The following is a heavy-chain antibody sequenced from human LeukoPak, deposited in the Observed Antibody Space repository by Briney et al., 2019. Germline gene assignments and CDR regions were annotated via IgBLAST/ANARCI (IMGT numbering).Heavy chain of an antibody. CDR1: GGSISSYY. CDR2: IYYSGST. V-gene: IGHV4-39*01. J-gene: IGHJ4*02. D-gene: IGHD1-26*01. CDR3: ARLGGATPLDY. Sequence: SETLSLTCTVSGGSISSYYWGWIRQPPGKGLEWIGSIYYSGSTYYNPSLKSRVTISVDTSRNQFSLKLSSVTAADTAVYYCARLGGATPLDYWGQGTLVTVSS.